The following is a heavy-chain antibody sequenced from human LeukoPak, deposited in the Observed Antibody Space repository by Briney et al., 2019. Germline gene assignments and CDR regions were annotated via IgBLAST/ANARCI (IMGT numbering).Heavy chain of an antibody. CDR1: GYSLGKNYY. Sequence: SETLSLTCAVSGYSLGKNYYWGWIRQPPGKGLEWIGRIYGTGSTSYNPSLMNRVTMSVDTSKNHFSLKLTSVTAADTAVYHCARYDSRGSASTRFDYWGQGILVTISS. V-gene: IGHV4-38-2*01. CDR3: ARYDSRGSASTRFDY. CDR2: IYGTGST. J-gene: IGHJ4*02. D-gene: IGHD3-16*01.